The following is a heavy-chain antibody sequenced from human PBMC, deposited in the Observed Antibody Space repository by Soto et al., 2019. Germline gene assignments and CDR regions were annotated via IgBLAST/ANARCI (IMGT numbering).Heavy chain of an antibody. CDR2: IIPMFGTA. Sequence: QVQLVQSGAEVKRPGSSVKVSCKVSGGTFSSYAISWVRQAPGQGLEWMGGIIPMFGTANYAQKFHGRVTIIADGSTSTVYMELSSLRSEDTAVYFCARFARSSGYVDFWGQGTLVTVSS. V-gene: IGHV1-69*01. D-gene: IGHD6-19*01. CDR3: ARFARSSGYVDF. CDR1: GGTFSSYA. J-gene: IGHJ4*02.